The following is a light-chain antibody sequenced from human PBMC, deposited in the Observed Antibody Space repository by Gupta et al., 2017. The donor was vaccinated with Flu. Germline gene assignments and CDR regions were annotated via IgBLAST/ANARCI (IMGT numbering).Light chain of an antibody. Sequence: GNTTTMTCGVNKIGGKSVHWYRQKSAQAPVLFVYDDSDRPSGIPERFSGSNSGATATLTISRVEAGDEADYFCQVWDSNSDHYVFGTGTKVTVL. J-gene: IGLJ1*01. CDR2: DDS. V-gene: IGLV3-21*03. CDR3: QVWDSNSDHYV. CDR1: KIGGKS.